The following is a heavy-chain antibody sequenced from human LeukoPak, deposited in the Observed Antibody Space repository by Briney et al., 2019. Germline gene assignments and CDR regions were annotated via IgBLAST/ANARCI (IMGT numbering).Heavy chain of an antibody. Sequence: GGSLRLSCAASGFTFSSYSMNWVRQAPGKGLEWVSSISSSSSYIYYADSVKGRFTISRGNAKNSLYLQMNSLRAEDTAVYYCARDSDYGGSYYYYYYMDVWGKGTTVTVSS. J-gene: IGHJ6*03. D-gene: IGHD4-23*01. CDR3: ARDSDYGGSYYYYYYMDV. CDR2: ISSSSSYI. CDR1: GFTFSSYS. V-gene: IGHV3-21*01.